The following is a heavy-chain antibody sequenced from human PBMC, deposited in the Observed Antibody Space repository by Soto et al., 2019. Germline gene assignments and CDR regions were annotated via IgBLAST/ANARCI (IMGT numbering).Heavy chain of an antibody. V-gene: IGHV4-30-4*01. CDR3: ASLSSSWSYYYYGMDV. CDR1: GGSISSGDYY. D-gene: IGHD6-13*01. J-gene: IGHJ6*02. CDR2: IYYSGST. Sequence: NPSETLSLTCTVSGGSISSGDYYWSWIRQPPGKGLEWIGYIYYSGSTYYNPSLKSRVTISVDTSKNQFSLKLSSVTAAGTAVYYCASLSSSWSYYYYGMDVWGQGTTVTVSS.